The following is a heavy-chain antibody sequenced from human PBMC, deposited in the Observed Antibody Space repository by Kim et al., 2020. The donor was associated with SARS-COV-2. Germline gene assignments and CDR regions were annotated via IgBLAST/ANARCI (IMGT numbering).Heavy chain of an antibody. CDR3: ARDRRYSLDY. V-gene: IGHV3-7*01. D-gene: IGHD2-15*01. J-gene: IGHJ4*02. CDR1: GFSFTTNW. Sequence: GGSLRLSCVVSGFSFTTNWMSWVRQAPGKELEWVAKIKEDGTEKYYGYSVEGRFTISRDNAKNSLYLQMNSLSAEDTAVYYCARDRRYSLDYWGQGTLVTVSS. CDR2: IKEDGTEK.